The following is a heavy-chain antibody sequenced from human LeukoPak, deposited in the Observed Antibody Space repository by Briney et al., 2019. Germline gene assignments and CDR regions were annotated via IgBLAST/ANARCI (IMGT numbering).Heavy chain of an antibody. J-gene: IGHJ4*02. CDR3: VRSGGYDYLDDY. Sequence: SGTLSLTCAVYGGSFSDYYWTWIRQPPGKGLEWIGEVNHSGNTKYNPSLKSRVTISADTSKNQFSLKVTSVTAADTAVYYCVRSGGYDYLDDYWGQGTLVTVSS. CDR2: VNHSGNT. D-gene: IGHD5-12*01. V-gene: IGHV4-34*01. CDR1: GGSFSDYY.